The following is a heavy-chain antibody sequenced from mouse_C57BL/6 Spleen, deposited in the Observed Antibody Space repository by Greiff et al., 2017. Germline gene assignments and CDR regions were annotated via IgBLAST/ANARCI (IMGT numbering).Heavy chain of an antibody. V-gene: IGHV5-17*01. J-gene: IGHJ4*01. CDR1: GFTFSDYG. CDR3: ARDYSNYVDARDY. CDR2: ISSGSSTI. Sequence: EVMLVESGGGLVKPGGSLKISCAASGFTFSDYGMHWVRQAPEKGLEWVAYISSGSSTIYYADTVKGRFTISRDNAKNTLFLQMTSLRSEDTAMYYCARDYSNYVDARDYWGQGTSVTVSS. D-gene: IGHD2-5*01.